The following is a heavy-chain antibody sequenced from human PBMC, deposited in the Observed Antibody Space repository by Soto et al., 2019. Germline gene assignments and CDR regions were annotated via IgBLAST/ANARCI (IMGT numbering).Heavy chain of an antibody. Sequence: EVQLVESGGGLVQPGGSLRLSCAASGFSFSSYWMSWVRQAPGKGLEVVANIKENAGGNNYVDSVKGRFTISRDNDKNSLYLEMNGLKAGDTGVYYCARSNGFDIWGQGTTVTVSP. CDR3: ARSNGFDI. J-gene: IGHJ3*02. V-gene: IGHV3-7*03. CDR1: GFSFSSYW. CDR2: IKENAGGN. D-gene: IGHD6-6*01.